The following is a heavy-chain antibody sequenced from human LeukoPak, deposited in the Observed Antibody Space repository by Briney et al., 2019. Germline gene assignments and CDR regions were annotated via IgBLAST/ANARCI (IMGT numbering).Heavy chain of an antibody. D-gene: IGHD6-6*01. CDR1: GFTFSNAW. J-gene: IGHJ4*02. CDR3: TTSKGSSGLFDY. CDR2: IKSKTDGGTT. V-gene: IGHV3-15*01. Sequence: GGSLRLSCAASGFTFSNAWMSWVRQAPGKGLEWVGRIKSKTDGGTTDYAAPVKGRFTISRDDSKNTLYLQMNSLKTEGTAVYYCTTSKGSSGLFDYWGQGTLVTVSS.